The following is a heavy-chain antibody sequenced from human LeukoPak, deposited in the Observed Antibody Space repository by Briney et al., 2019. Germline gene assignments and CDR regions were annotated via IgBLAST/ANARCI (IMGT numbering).Heavy chain of an antibody. J-gene: IGHJ4*02. Sequence: GLTQRLSCAASGFTFDVYAMHCVRHASGKGLTWDSLIRGDGGSTYYADSVKSRFTISRDNSKNSLYLQMNSLRTEDTALYYCAKDRPNSSGWGQGTLVTVSS. CDR3: AKDRPNSSG. CDR2: IRGDGGST. D-gene: IGHD6-19*01. CDR1: GFTFDVYA. V-gene: IGHV3-43*02.